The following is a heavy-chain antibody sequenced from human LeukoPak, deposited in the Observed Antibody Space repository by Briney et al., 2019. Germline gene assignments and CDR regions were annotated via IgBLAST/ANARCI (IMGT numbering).Heavy chain of an antibody. CDR1: GFIFSNHA. J-gene: IGHJ4*02. V-gene: IGHV3-23*01. D-gene: IGHD3-10*01. CDR3: AKGLYGSGSDFDY. CDR2: ISGSGGTT. Sequence: GGSLRLSCAASGFIFSNHAMSWVRQAPGKGLEWVSAISGSGGTTYYADSVKGRFTISRDNSKNTLYLQMNSLRAEDTAVYYCAKGLYGSGSDFDYWGQGTLVTVSS.